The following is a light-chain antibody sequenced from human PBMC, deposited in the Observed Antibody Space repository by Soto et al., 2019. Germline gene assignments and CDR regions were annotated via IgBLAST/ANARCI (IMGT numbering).Light chain of an antibody. V-gene: IGKV1-5*03. CDR3: QQYNSYSPT. J-gene: IGKJ1*01. CDR2: KAS. Sequence: DIQMTRGPQPLSPCVGDKVTITCRASQSISSYLNWYQQKPGEAPKLLIYKASRLESGVPSRFSGSGSETEFTLTISGLQPGDSATYYCQQYNSYSPTFGQGTKVDIK. CDR1: QSISSY.